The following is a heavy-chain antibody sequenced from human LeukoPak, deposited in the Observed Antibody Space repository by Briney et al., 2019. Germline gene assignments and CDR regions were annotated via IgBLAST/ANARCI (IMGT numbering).Heavy chain of an antibody. V-gene: IGHV3-30-3*01. CDR3: ARAQVDTAMAGYYYGMDV. CDR2: ISYDGSNK. Sequence: GGSLRLSCAASGFTFSSYWMSWVRQAPGKGLEWVAVISYDGSNKYYADSVKGRFTISRDNSKNTLYLQMNSLRAEDTAVYYCARAQVDTAMAGYYYGMDVWGQGTTVTVSS. J-gene: IGHJ6*02. CDR1: GFTFSSYW. D-gene: IGHD5-18*01.